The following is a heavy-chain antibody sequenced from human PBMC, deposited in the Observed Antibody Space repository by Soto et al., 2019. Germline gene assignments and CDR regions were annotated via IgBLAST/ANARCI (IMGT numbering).Heavy chain of an antibody. CDR2: ISGSGDGT. Sequence: PVGSLRLSCAASGFTFSSFALSWVRQAPGKGLEWVSAISGSGDGTDYADSVKGRFTISRDNSKNTLYLQMNSLRAEDTAVYYCAGPGYSSQDYWGQGAMVTVHS. CDR3: AGPGYSSQDY. D-gene: IGHD5-18*01. CDR1: GFTFSSFA. J-gene: IGHJ4*02. V-gene: IGHV3-23*01.